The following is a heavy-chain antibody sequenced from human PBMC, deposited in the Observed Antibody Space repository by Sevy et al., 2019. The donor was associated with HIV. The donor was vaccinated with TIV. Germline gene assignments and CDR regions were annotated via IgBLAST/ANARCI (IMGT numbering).Heavy chain of an antibody. D-gene: IGHD3-10*01. J-gene: IGHJ4*02. CDR2: IWYDGSNK. CDR1: RFSFSSYG. Sequence: GGSLRLSCAASRFSFSSYGMHWVRQAPGKGLEWVAVIWYDGSNKYYADSVKGRFTGSSDNSKNTLYLQRNSLRAEDRAVYYCASDPSGSYYNSYYFDYWGQGTLVTVSS. V-gene: IGHV3-33*01. CDR3: ASDPSGSYYNSYYFDY.